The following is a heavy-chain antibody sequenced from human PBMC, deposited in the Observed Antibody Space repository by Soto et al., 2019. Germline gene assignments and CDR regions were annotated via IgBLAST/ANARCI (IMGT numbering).Heavy chain of an antibody. V-gene: IGHV4-34*01. Sequence: PSETLSLTCAVYGGSFSGYYWSWIRQPPGKGLEWIGEINHSGSTNYNPSLKSRVTISVDTSKNQFSLKLSSVTAADTAVYYCARLTGKYYYGSGSYYNPWGQGTLVTVSS. CDR3: ARLTGKYYYGSGSYYNP. CDR2: INHSGST. J-gene: IGHJ5*02. D-gene: IGHD3-10*01. CDR1: GGSFSGYY.